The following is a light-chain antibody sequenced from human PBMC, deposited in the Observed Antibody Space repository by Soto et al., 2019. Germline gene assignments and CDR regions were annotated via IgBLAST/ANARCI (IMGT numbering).Light chain of an antibody. Sequence: EIVLTQSPATLSLSPGERATLSCGASQSVSSNYLAWYQQKPGQAPRLLIFDAYRRATGIPDRFSGSGSGTNFALTISRLEPEDFALYYCHQYASSFGTFGQGTKVDIK. CDR1: QSVSSNY. CDR3: HQYASSFGT. V-gene: IGKV3D-20*01. J-gene: IGKJ1*01. CDR2: DAY.